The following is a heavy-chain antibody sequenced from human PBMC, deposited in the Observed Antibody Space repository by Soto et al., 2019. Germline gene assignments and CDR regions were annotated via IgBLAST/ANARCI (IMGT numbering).Heavy chain of an antibody. D-gene: IGHD3-3*01. CDR3: ARETYDFWSGYGFDY. CDR1: GFTFSSYA. J-gene: IGHJ4*02. Sequence: GGSLRLSCAASGFTFSSYAMHWVRQAPGKGLEWVAVISYDGSNKYYADSVKGRFTISRDNSKNTLYLQMNSLRAEDTAVYYCARETYDFWSGYGFDYWGQGTLVTVSS. CDR2: ISYDGSNK. V-gene: IGHV3-30-3*01.